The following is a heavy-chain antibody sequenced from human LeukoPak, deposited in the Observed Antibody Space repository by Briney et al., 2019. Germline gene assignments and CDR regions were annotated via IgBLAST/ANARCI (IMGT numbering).Heavy chain of an antibody. Sequence: SETLSLTCTVSGGSISSYYWSWIRQPPGKGLEWIGSIHYSGSTNYNPALTSRVTISVDTSKNQFSLNLRSVTAADTAVYYCARGPWGFWYFDLWGRGTLVTVSS. CDR3: ARGPWGFWYFDL. V-gene: IGHV4-59*01. CDR1: GGSISSYY. J-gene: IGHJ2*01. CDR2: IHYSGST. D-gene: IGHD7-27*01.